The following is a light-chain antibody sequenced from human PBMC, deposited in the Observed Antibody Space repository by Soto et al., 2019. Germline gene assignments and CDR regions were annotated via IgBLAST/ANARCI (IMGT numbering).Light chain of an antibody. J-gene: IGLJ3*02. V-gene: IGLV2-23*01. Sequence: QSALTQPASVSGSPGQSITISCTGTSSDVGSHNFVSWYQQRPGKAPKLMIFEGSKRPSGVSNRFSGSKSGNTASLTISGLQAEDEADYYCCSYAGSSTLVFGGGTQLTVL. CDR3: CSYAGSSTLV. CDR1: SSDVGSHNF. CDR2: EGS.